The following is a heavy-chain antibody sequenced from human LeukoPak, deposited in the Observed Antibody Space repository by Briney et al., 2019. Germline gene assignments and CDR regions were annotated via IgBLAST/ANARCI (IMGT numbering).Heavy chain of an antibody. CDR3: ARSTYYYDSSGPWYFDL. CDR1: GGSISSYY. CDR2: IYYSGST. J-gene: IGHJ2*01. V-gene: IGHV4-59*08. D-gene: IGHD3-22*01. Sequence: PSETLSLTCTVSGGSISSYYWSWIRQPPGKGLEWIGYIYYSGSTNYNPSLKSRVTISVDTSKNQFSLKLSSVTAADTAVYYCARSTYYYDSSGPWYFDLWGRGTLVTVSS.